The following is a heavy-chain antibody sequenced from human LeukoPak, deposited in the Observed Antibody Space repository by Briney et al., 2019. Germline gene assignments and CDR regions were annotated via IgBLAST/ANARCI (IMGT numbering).Heavy chain of an antibody. J-gene: IGHJ6*02. CDR2: IYYSGST. CDR3: ARDQGYGMDV. CDR1: GGSISSYY. V-gene: IGHV4-59*01. Sequence: TETLSLTCTVSGGSISSYYWSWIRQPPGKGLEWIGYIYYSGSTNYNPSLKSRVTISVDTSKNQFSLNLSSVTAADTAVYYCARDQGYGMDVWGQGTTVTVSS.